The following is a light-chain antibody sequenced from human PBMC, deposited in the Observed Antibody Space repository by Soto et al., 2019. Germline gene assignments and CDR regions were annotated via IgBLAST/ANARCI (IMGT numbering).Light chain of an antibody. CDR3: RSYTTISPLV. Sequence: QSALTQPASVSGSPGQSITISCTGTSSDVGGFTYVSWYQQHPGKAPKLMIYDVSNRPSGVSNRFSGSKSGNTASLTISGLQAEDEADYYCRSYTTISPLVLGTGTKVTVL. CDR1: SSDVGGFTY. CDR2: DVS. J-gene: IGLJ1*01. V-gene: IGLV2-14*01.